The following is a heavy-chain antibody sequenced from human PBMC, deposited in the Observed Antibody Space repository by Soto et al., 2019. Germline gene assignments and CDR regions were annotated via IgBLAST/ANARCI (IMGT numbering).Heavy chain of an antibody. CDR2: INSDGSST. CDR3: ARGAPDDYGVPKGGVDYFDY. D-gene: IGHD4-17*01. J-gene: IGHJ4*02. V-gene: IGHV3-74*01. CDR1: GFTFSSYW. Sequence: PGGSLRLSCAASGFTFSSYWMHWVRQAPGKGLVWVSRINSDGSSTSYADSVKGRFTISRDNAKNTLYLQMNSLRAEDTAVYYCARGAPDDYGVPKGGVDYFDYWGQGTLVTVSS.